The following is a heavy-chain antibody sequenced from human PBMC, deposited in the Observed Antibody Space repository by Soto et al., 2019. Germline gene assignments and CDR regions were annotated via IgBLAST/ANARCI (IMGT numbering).Heavy chain of an antibody. J-gene: IGHJ4*02. CDR2: ISYDGSNK. D-gene: IGHD6-13*01. CDR3: APSHSSSWYRPTPLDY. V-gene: IGHV3-30-3*01. Sequence: GGSLRLSCAASGFTFSSYAMHWVRQAPGKGLEWVAVISYDGSNKYYADSVKGRFTISRDNSKNTLYLQMNSLRAEDTAVYYCAPSHSSSWYRPTPLDYWGQGTLVTVSS. CDR1: GFTFSSYA.